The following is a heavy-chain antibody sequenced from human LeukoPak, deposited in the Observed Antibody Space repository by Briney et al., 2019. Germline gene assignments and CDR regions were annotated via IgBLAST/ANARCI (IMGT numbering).Heavy chain of an antibody. CDR3: AKEYGYDYNYFYSMDV. Sequence: GGSLRLSCTASGFTFGAYAMTWVRQAPGKGLEWVAFIRYDGSNKYHADSVKGRFTISRDNSKNTVYLQMNSLRAEDTAVYFCAKEYGYDYNYFYSMDVWGKGTTVTISS. CDR1: GFTFGAYA. V-gene: IGHV3-30*02. D-gene: IGHD1-1*01. CDR2: IRYDGSNK. J-gene: IGHJ6*03.